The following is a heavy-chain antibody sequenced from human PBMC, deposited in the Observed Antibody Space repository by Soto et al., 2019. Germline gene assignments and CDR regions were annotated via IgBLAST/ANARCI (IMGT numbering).Heavy chain of an antibody. CDR1: GFTFSSYA. V-gene: IGHV3-30-3*01. CDR2: ISYDGSNK. J-gene: IGHJ4*02. D-gene: IGHD6-13*01. CDR3: ARGARIAAAGFDY. Sequence: GGSLRLSCAASGFTFSSYAMHWVRQAPGKGLEWVAVISYDGSNKYYADSVKGRFTISRDNSKNTLYLQMNSLRAEDTAVYYCARGARIAAAGFDYWGQGTLVTVSS.